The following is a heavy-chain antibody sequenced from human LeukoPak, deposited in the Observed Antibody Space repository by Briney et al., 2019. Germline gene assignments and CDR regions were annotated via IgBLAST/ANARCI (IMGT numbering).Heavy chain of an antibody. V-gene: IGHV4-59*01. CDR2: IYYSGST. D-gene: IGHD3-16*01. CDR1: GGSISSGY. CDR3: ARAVWGSPYFDY. Sequence: PSETLSLTCTVSGGSISSGYWNWIRQPPGKGLEWIGYIYYSGSTKYNPSLMSRVTISVDTSKNQFSLKLSSVTAADTAVYYCARAVWGSPYFDYWGQGTLVTVSS. J-gene: IGHJ4*02.